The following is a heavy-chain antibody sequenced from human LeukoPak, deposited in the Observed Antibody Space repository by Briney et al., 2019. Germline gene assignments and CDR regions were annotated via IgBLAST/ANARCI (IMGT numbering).Heavy chain of an antibody. CDR2: INHSGST. CDR1: GGSISSGDYY. CDR3: ARARGSSGYYYETDY. D-gene: IGHD3-22*01. V-gene: IGHV4-39*07. Sequence: SETLSLTCTVSGGSISSGDYYWSWIRQPPGKGLEWIGEINHSGSTNYNPSLKSRVTISVDTSKNQFSLKLSSVTAADTAVYYCARARGSSGYYYETDYWGQGTLVTVSS. J-gene: IGHJ4*02.